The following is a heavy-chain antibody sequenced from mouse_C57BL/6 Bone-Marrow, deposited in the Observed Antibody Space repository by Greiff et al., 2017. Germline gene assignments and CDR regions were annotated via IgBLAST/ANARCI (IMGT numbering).Heavy chain of an antibody. CDR1: GYSFTDYN. CDR2: INPNYGTT. V-gene: IGHV1-39*01. J-gene: IGHJ1*03. Sequence: EVKLMESGPELVKPGASVKISCKASGYSFTDYNMNWVKQSNGKSLEWIGVINPNYGTTSYNQKFKGKATLTVDQSSSTAYMQLNSLTSEDSAVYYCAIYYGNYVFWYFDVWGTGTTVTVSS. CDR3: AIYYGNYVFWYFDV. D-gene: IGHD2-1*01.